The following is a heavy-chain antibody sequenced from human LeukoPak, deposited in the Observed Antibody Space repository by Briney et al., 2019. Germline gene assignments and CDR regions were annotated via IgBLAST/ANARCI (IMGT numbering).Heavy chain of an antibody. CDR3: ARDRGSSGLGAFDI. D-gene: IGHD3-22*01. Sequence: GASVKVSCKASGGTFSSYAISWVRQAPGQGLEWMGEIIPIFGTANYAQKFQGRVTITTDESTSTAYMELSSLRSEDTAVYYCARDRGSSGLGAFDIWGQGTMVTVSS. V-gene: IGHV1-69*05. CDR1: GGTFSSYA. CDR2: IIPIFGTA. J-gene: IGHJ3*02.